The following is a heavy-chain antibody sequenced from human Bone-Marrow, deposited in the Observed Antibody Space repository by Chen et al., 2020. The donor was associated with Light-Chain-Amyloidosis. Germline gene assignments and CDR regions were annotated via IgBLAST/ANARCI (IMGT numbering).Heavy chain of an antibody. CDR1: GFTFSSYG. CDR3: XXGGYYDRTPDSFDI. Sequence: QVQLLESGGGVVQPGRSLRLSCAASGFTFSSYGMHWVRQAPGKGLEWVAVISYDGSNKYYADSVKGRFTISRDNSKNTLYLQMNXXXXXXXXVYYXXXGGYYDRTPDSFDIWGQGTMVTVSS. V-gene: IGHV3-30*03. J-gene: IGHJ3*02. D-gene: IGHD3-22*01. CDR2: ISYDGSNK.